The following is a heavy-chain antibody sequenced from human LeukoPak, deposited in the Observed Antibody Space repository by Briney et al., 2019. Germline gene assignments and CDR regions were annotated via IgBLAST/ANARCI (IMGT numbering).Heavy chain of an antibody. J-gene: IGHJ4*02. D-gene: IGHD6-19*01. CDR3: ARGKYSSGWYGDY. CDR1: GFTFGDYS. Sequence: GGSLRLSCAASGFTFGDYSLTWIRQAPGKGLEWGSYISSSGSTIYYADSVKGRFTISRDNAKNSLYLQMNSLRAEDTAMYYCARGKYSSGWYGDYWGQGTLVTVSS. V-gene: IGHV3-11*04. CDR2: ISSSGSTI.